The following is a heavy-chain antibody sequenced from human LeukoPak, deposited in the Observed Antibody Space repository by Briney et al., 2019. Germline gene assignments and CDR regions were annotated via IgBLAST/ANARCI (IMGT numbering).Heavy chain of an antibody. Sequence: PSGTLSLTCAVSGGSISSSNWWSWVRQPPGKGLEWIGEIYHSGSTNYNPSLKSRVTISVDKSKNQFSLKLSSVTAADTAVYYCARIPRQQLSPYYYYGMDVWGQGTTVTVSS. CDR2: IYHSGST. J-gene: IGHJ6*02. CDR3: ARIPRQQLSPYYYYGMDV. D-gene: IGHD6-13*01. CDR1: GGSISSSNW. V-gene: IGHV4-4*02.